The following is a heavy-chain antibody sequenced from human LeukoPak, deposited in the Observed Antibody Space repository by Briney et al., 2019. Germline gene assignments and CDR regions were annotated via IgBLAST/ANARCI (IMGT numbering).Heavy chain of an antibody. V-gene: IGHV4-31*03. CDR3: ARIGYERWLQHNGVPFDY. J-gene: IGHJ4*02. CDR1: GGSISSGDYF. Sequence: PSETLSLTCTVPGGSISSGDYFWSWIRQHPGKGLEWIGYIYYSGTTYYNPSLKGRVTVSVDTSRNQFSLKLSSVTAADTAVYYCARIGYERWLQHNGVPFDYWGQGTLVTVSS. CDR2: IYYSGTT. D-gene: IGHD5-24*01.